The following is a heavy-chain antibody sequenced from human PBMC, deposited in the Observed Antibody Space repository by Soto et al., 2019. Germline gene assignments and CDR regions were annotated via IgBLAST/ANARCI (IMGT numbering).Heavy chain of an antibody. CDR3: AKNHDFWSGSDAFDI. V-gene: IGHV3-23*01. J-gene: IGHJ3*02. CDR2: ISGSGGST. CDR1: GFTFSSDA. D-gene: IGHD3-3*01. Sequence: GGSLRLSCAASGFTFSSDAMSWVRQAPGKGLEWVSAISGSGGSTYYADSVKGRFTISRDNSKNTLYLQMNSLRAEDTAVYYCAKNHDFWSGSDAFDIWGQGTMVTVSS.